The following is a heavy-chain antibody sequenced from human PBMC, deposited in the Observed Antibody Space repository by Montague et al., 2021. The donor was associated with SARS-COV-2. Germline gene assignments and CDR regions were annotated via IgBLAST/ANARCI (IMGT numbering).Heavy chain of an antibody. CDR3: ATHRQHHNH. CDR1: GGSISGYY. D-gene: IGHD6-13*01. J-gene: IGHJ5*02. Sequence: SETLSLTCTVSGGSISGYYWTWIRQPPGKGLEWIGYTFYNGDTNYNPSLKSRVSISVDTSKNQFSLKLIAVTAADKAVYFCATHRQHHNHWGQGAVVAVSS. CDR2: TFYNGDT. V-gene: IGHV4-59*08.